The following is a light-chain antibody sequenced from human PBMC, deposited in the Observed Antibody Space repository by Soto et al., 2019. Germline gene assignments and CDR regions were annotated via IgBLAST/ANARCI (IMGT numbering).Light chain of an antibody. CDR1: QSVRSSY. CDR3: QQYGSSPLT. V-gene: IGKV3-20*01. J-gene: IGKJ1*01. Sequence: ETVLTQSPGTLSLSPGERATLSCRASQSVRSSYLAWYQQKPGQAPRLLIYGASTRATGIPDRFSGSGSGTDFTLTISRLEPEDVSVYYCQQYGSSPLTFGQGTKVEIK. CDR2: GAS.